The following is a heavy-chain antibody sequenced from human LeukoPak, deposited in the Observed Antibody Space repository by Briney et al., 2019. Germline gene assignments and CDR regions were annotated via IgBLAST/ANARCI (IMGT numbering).Heavy chain of an antibody. CDR2: INPNSGGT. CDR1: GYTFTGYY. V-gene: IGHV1-2*02. J-gene: IGHJ4*02. D-gene: IGHD3-22*01. Sequence: ASVTVSCKASGYTFTGYYMHWVRQAPGQGLEWMGWINPNSGGTNYAQKFQGRVTMTRDTSISTAYMELSRLRSDDTAVYYCARGASGEYYYDSSGRHFDYWGQGTLVTVSS. CDR3: ARGASGEYYYDSSGRHFDY.